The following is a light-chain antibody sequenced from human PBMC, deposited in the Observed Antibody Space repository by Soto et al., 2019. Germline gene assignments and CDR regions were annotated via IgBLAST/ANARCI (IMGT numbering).Light chain of an antibody. Sequence: QSVLTQPPSASGSPGQSVTISCTGTSSDVGGYNYVSWYQQHPGKAPKLMIYEVSKRPSGVPDRFSGSKSGNTASLTVSGLQAEDEADYYCSSYAGSRWVVFGGGTKLTVL. J-gene: IGLJ2*01. CDR1: SSDVGGYNY. V-gene: IGLV2-8*01. CDR3: SSYAGSRWVV. CDR2: EVS.